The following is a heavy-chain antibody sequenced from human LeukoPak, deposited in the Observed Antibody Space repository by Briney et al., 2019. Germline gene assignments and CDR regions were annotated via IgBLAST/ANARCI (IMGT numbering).Heavy chain of an antibody. J-gene: IGHJ4*02. CDR1: GYIFASYG. D-gene: IGHD3-10*01. V-gene: IGHV1-18*01. Sequence: ASVKVSCKASGYIFASYGTSWVRQAPGQGLEWTGWISAYNGDTKYAQNLQGRVTLTTDTSTGTAYMELRSLTSDDTALYYCARNTALIITPGGPDYWGRGTLITVSS. CDR3: ARNTALIITPGGPDY. CDR2: ISAYNGDT.